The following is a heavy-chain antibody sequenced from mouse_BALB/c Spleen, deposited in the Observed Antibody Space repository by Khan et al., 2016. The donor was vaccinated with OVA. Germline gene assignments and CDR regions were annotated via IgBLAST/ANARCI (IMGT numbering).Heavy chain of an antibody. V-gene: IGHV3-1*02. CDR3: ARDGNYMDY. D-gene: IGHD2-1*01. Sequence: EVQLQESGPDLVKPSQSLSLTCTATGYSITSGYSWHWIRQFPGNKLEWMAYIYFSGSINYNPSLKSRISVTRDTSKNQFFLQLNSVTTEDTATYYCARDGNYMDYWGQGTSVTVSS. CDR2: IYFSGSI. CDR1: GYSITSGYS. J-gene: IGHJ4*01.